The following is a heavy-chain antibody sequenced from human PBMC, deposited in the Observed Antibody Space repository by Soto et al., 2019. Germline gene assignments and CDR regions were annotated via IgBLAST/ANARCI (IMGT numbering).Heavy chain of an antibody. Sequence: GGSLRLSCAASGFAFRSYAMHWVRQAPGKGLEWVAVISYDGSNEYYADSVKGRFTISRDNSKNTLYLQMNSLRAEDTAVYYCVRSWTIFLGDRAGFDYWGPGTLVTVSS. V-gene: IGHV3-30-3*01. D-gene: IGHD3-3*01. CDR3: VRSWTIFLGDRAGFDY. CDR2: ISYDGSNE. CDR1: GFAFRSYA. J-gene: IGHJ4*02.